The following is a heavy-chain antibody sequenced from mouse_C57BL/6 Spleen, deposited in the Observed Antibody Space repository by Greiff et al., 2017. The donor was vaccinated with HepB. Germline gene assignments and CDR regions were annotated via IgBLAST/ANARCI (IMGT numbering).Heavy chain of an antibody. J-gene: IGHJ2*01. CDR2: IYPGDGDT. V-gene: IGHV1-82*01. D-gene: IGHD1-1*01. CDR3: ARRITTVVATGTGGFDY. Sequence: VQLQQSGPELVKPGASVKISCKASGYAFSSSWMNWVKQRPGKGLEWIGRIYPGDGDTNYNGKFKGKATLTADKSSSTAYMQLSSLTSEDSAVYFCARRITTVVATGTGGFDYWGQGTTLTVSS. CDR1: GYAFSSSW.